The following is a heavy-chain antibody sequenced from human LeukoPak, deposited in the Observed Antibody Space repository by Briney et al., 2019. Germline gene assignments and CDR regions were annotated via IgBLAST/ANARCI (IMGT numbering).Heavy chain of an antibody. Sequence: NPSETLSLTCTVSGGSISSSSYYWGWIRQPPGKGLEWIGSIYYSGSTYYNPSLKSRVTISVDTSKNQFSLKLSSVTAADTAVYSCARLSSGLDAFDTWGQGTMVTVSS. D-gene: IGHD6-19*01. J-gene: IGHJ3*02. CDR1: GGSISSSSYY. CDR2: IYYSGST. V-gene: IGHV4-39*01. CDR3: ARLSSGLDAFDT.